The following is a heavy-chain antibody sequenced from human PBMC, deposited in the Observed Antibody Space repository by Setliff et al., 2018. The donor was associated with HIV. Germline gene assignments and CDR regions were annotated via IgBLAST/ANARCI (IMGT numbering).Heavy chain of an antibody. Sequence: KPSETLSLTCTVSGGSISSSSYYWGWVRQSPGKGLEWIGSVYYSGTTHYNPSLKNRLTISVDTSKNQFSLKLRSMTAADTAVYYCARAYFYDSRGPYYFDHWGQGALVTVSS. CDR2: VYYSGTT. V-gene: IGHV4-39*01. J-gene: IGHJ4*02. CDR3: ARAYFYDSRGPYYFDH. CDR1: GGSISSSSYY. D-gene: IGHD3-16*01.